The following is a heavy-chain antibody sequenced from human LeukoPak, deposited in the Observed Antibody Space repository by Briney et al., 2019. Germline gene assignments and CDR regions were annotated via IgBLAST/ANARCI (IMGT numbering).Heavy chain of an antibody. V-gene: IGHV3-23*01. CDR1: GFTFTSYA. Sequence: GGPLRLSSAASGFTFTSYAMSCVRQAPGKGLEWVSAISGSGGSTYYADSVKGRFTISTDKSKNTRYLQKKRLRAEDTAVYYCAKIFRGEYYFDYWGQGTLVSVSS. CDR2: ISGSGGST. J-gene: IGHJ4*02. CDR3: AKIFRGEYYFDY. D-gene: IGHD3-10*01.